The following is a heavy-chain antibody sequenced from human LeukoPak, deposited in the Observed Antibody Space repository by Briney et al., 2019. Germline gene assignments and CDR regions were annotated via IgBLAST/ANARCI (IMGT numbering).Heavy chain of an antibody. CDR2: ISWDGTT. CDR3: VKDLSYESSGYVFDY. CDR1: GFTFEDYT. V-gene: IGHV3-43*01. D-gene: IGHD3-22*01. J-gene: IGHJ4*02. Sequence: PGGSLRLPCAASGFTFEDYTMHWVRQAPGKTLEWVSLISWDGTTYYRDSVKGRFTISRDNSKNSLYLQMDTLSSEDTAFYYCVKDLSYESSGYVFDYWGQGTLVTVSS.